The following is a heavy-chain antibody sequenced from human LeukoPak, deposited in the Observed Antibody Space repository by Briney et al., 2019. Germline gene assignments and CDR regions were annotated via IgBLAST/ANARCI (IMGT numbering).Heavy chain of an antibody. CDR2: INPNSGGT. CDR3: ARTTSIVAGSSGFDY. CDR1: GYTFTGYY. J-gene: IGHJ4*02. Sequence: ASVKVSCKASGYTFTGYYMHWVRQAPGQGLEWMGRINPNSGGTNYAQKFQGRVTMTRDTSISTACMELSRLRSDDTAVYYCARTTSIVAGSSGFDYWGQGTLVTVSS. D-gene: IGHD2-15*01. V-gene: IGHV1-2*06.